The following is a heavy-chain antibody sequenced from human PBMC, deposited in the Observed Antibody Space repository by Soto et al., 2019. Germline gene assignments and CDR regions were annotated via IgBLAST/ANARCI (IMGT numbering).Heavy chain of an antibody. Sequence: EVQLVESGGGLVQPGGSLRLSCAASGFTFSSYWMHGVRQAPGEGLVWVSRINIDGSSTNYADSVKGRFTISRDNAKNTLYLQMNILRAEDTAIYYCARFRVPIWGQGTMVTVST. D-gene: IGHD3-3*01. CDR1: GFTFSSYW. V-gene: IGHV3-74*01. J-gene: IGHJ3*02. CDR2: INIDGSST. CDR3: ARFRVPI.